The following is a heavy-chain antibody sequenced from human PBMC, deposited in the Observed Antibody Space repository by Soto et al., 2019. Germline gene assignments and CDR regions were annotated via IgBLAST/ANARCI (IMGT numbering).Heavy chain of an antibody. Sequence: QVQLQQWGAGLLKPSETLSLSCAVYGGYFNDNYYTWFRQPPGKGLAWIGEISRSGTTKYIPALKSRASISFDTSKTQGTLKVTSVTAEDTAVYYCATSLWFGTQVELWGQGALVTVSS. D-gene: IGHD3-10*01. V-gene: IGHV4-34*01. J-gene: IGHJ4*02. CDR1: GGYFNDNY. CDR2: ISRSGTT. CDR3: ATSLWFGTQVEL.